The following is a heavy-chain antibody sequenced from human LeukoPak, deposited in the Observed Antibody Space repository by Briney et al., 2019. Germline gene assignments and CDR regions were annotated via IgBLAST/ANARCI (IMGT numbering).Heavy chain of an antibody. CDR3: ARGEISYDYVWGSYRLKYFDY. J-gene: IGHJ4*02. CDR1: GGTFSSYG. Sequence: GASVKVSCKASGGTFSSYGISWVRQAPGQGLEWMGWISAYNGNTNYAQNLQGRVTMTTDTSTSTAYMELRSLRSDDTAVYYCARGEISYDYVWGSYRLKYFDYWGQGTLVTVSS. CDR2: ISAYNGNT. V-gene: IGHV1-18*01. D-gene: IGHD3-16*02.